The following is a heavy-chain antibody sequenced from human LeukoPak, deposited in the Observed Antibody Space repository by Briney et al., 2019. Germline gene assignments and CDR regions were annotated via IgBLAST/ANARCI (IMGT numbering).Heavy chain of an antibody. J-gene: IGHJ6*03. D-gene: IGHD6-13*01. CDR1: GFTFSSYS. CDR2: ISSSSSTI. V-gene: IGHV3-48*01. CDR3: ARDSYSRGYMDV. Sequence: GGSLRLSCAASGFTFSSYSMNWVRQAPGKGLEWVSYISSSSSTIYYAGSVKGRFTISRDNAKNSLYLQMNSLRAEDTAVYYCARDSYSRGYMDVWGKGTTVTVSS.